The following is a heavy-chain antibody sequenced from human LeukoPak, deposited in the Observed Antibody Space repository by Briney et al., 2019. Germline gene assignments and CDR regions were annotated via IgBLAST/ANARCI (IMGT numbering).Heavy chain of an antibody. V-gene: IGHV4-39*01. CDR3: APSSWYNWFDP. D-gene: IGHD6-13*01. CDR2: IYYSGST. Sequence: MSSETLSLTCTVSGGSISSSSYYWGWIRQPPGKGLEWIGSIYYSGSTYYNPSLKSRVTISVNTSKNQFSLMLSSVSAADTAVYYCAPSSWYNWFDPWGQGTLVTVSS. J-gene: IGHJ5*02. CDR1: GGSISSSSYY.